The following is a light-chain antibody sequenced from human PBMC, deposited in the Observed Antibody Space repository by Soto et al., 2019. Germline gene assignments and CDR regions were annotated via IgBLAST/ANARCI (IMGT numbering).Light chain of an antibody. V-gene: IGLV2-14*01. Sequence: QSALTQPASVSGSPGQSIAISCTGTSSDVGGYKYVSWYQQHPGKAPKLLIYDVSNRPSGVSDRVSCSKSGNPASLTISGLQSEDEGDYPSRSYTRSSPYVSGKGPKVX. CDR3: RSYTRSSPYV. CDR1: SSDVGGYKY. CDR2: DVS. J-gene: IGLJ1*01.